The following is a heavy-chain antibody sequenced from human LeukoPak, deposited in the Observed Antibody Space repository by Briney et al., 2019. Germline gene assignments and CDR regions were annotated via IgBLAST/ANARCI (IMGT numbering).Heavy chain of an antibody. CDR2: IYYSGTT. CDR1: GGSVNSGSYS. V-gene: IGHV4-39*01. J-gene: IGHJ4*02. Sequence: SETLSLTCTVSGGSVNSGSYSWSWIRQPPGKGLEWIGSIYYSGTTYYNPSLKSRATISVDTSKNQFSLKLNSVTAADTAVYYCANYDSSGYYVYWGQGTLVTVSS. CDR3: ANYDSSGYYVY. D-gene: IGHD3-22*01.